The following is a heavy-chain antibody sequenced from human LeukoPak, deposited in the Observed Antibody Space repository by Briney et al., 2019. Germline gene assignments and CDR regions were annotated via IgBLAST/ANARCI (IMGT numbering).Heavy chain of an antibody. V-gene: IGHV3-66*01. CDR1: GFTVSSNY. CDR2: IYSGGST. Sequence: GGSLRLSCDASGFTVSSNYMSWVRQAPGKGLEWVSFIYSGGSTYYADSVKGRFTISRDNSKNTLYLQMNSLRAEDTAVYYCARDNTVITGDDGFDIWGQGTMVTVSS. D-gene: IGHD3-22*01. J-gene: IGHJ3*02. CDR3: ARDNTVITGDDGFDI.